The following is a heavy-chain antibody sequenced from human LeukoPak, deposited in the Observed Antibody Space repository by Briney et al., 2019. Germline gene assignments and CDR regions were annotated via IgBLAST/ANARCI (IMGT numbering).Heavy chain of an antibody. D-gene: IGHD2-2*02. CDR3: ARDGYCSSTSCYTGYDY. J-gene: IGHJ4*02. V-gene: IGHV1-18*01. CDR1: GYTFTSYG. CDR2: ISAYNGNT. Sequence: ASVKVSCKASGYTFTSYGISWVRQAPGQGLEWMGWISAYNGNTNYAQKLQGRVTMTTDTSTSTAYIELRSLRSDDTAVYYCARDGYCSSTSCYTGYDYWGQGTLVTVSS.